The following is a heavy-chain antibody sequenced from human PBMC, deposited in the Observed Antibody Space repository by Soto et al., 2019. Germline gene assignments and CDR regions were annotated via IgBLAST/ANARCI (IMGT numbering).Heavy chain of an antibody. V-gene: IGHV4-39*01. CDR1: GRSLSRSSSY. J-gene: IGHJ6*02. CDR2: IYYSGST. CDR3: ARSLTTVVTMDV. Sequence: PPETLSPTSTDTGRSLSRSSSYWGWIRQPPGKGLEGIGSIYYSGSTYYNPSLKSRVTISVDTSKNQFSLKLSSVTAADTAVYYCARSLTTVVTMDVWGQGTTVTVS. D-gene: IGHD4-17*01.